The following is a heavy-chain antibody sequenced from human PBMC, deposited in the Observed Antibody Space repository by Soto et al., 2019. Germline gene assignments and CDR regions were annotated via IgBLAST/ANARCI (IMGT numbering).Heavy chain of an antibody. CDR2: IYQTGRT. CDR1: GGSISTSDYS. V-gene: IGHV4-30-2*01. D-gene: IGHD3-3*01. Sequence: SETLSLTCTTSGGSISTSDYSWSWIRQPPGGGLEWIGSIYQTGRTYVIPSLRSRVTMSLDKSKNQFSLNLTSVTAADTALYYCAREMTIFGVAPGGGVDVWGQGTTVTVSS. CDR3: AREMTIFGVAPGGGVDV. J-gene: IGHJ6*02.